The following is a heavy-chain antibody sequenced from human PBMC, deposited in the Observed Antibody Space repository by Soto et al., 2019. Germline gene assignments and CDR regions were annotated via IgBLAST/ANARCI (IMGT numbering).Heavy chain of an antibody. CDR1: GFSLSTRGVG. D-gene: IGHD2-21*02. J-gene: IGHJ4*02. CDR2: IYWDDDK. Sequence: QITLMETGPTLVKPTQTLTLTCTFSGFSLSTRGVGVGWIRQPPGKALEWLAVIYWDDDKRYSPSLQSRLTITKDTSKNQVVLTMTNMDPVDTATYYFARKNYGDCPTDYWGQGTLVTVSS. CDR3: ARKNYGDCPTDY. V-gene: IGHV2-5*02.